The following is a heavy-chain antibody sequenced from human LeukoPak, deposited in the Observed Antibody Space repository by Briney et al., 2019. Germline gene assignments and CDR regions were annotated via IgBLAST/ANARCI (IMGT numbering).Heavy chain of an antibody. V-gene: IGHV3-11*05. Sequence: GGSLRLSCAASGFSFSDHYMSWIRQAPGKGLEWVSYVSTFSRYTNYADSLKGRFTISRDNAKNSLYLQMNSLRAEDTAVYYCARGHISAAGNFDYWGQGTLVTVSS. D-gene: IGHD6-13*01. CDR3: ARGHISAAGNFDY. J-gene: IGHJ4*02. CDR1: GFSFSDHY. CDR2: VSTFSRYT.